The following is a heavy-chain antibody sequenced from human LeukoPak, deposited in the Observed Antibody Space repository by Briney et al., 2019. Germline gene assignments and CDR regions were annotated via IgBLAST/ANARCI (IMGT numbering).Heavy chain of an antibody. CDR2: IYYNGNT. CDR1: GGSFSGYY. CDR3: ARGRSNYYGMDV. J-gene: IGHJ6*02. D-gene: IGHD1-26*01. V-gene: IGHV4-59*01. Sequence: ASETLSLTCAVYGGSFSGYYWSWIRQPPGKGLEWLGYIYYNGNTNYSPSLKSRVTMSVDTSKNLFSLKVSSVTAADTAVYYCARGRSNYYGMDVWGQGTTVTVSS.